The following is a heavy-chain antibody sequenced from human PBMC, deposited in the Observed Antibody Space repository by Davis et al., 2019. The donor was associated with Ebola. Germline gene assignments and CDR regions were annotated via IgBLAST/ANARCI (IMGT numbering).Heavy chain of an antibody. V-gene: IGHV7-4-1*02. CDR1: GFPFTHYT. Sequence: ASVKVSCKTSGFPFTHYTINWVRQAPGQGLEWMGWINANTGSPKYAQGFTGRFVFSFDTSVSTAYLQISSLKAEDSAIYYCARSSYSWYFSGMDVWGKGTTVTVSS. CDR3: ARSSYSWYFSGMDV. D-gene: IGHD6-13*01. CDR2: INANTGSP. J-gene: IGHJ6*04.